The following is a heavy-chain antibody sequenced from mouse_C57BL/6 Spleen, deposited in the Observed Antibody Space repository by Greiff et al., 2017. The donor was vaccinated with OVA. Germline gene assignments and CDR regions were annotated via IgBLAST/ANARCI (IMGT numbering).Heavy chain of an antibody. Sequence: EVQLQQSGPELVKPGASVKISCKASGYSFTGYYMNWVKQSPEKSLEWIGEINPSTGGTTYNQKFKAKATLTVDKSSSTAYMQLKSLTSEDSAVYCCARGGDADYWGQGTTLTVSS. CDR1: GYSFTGYY. CDR3: ARGGDADY. J-gene: IGHJ2*01. V-gene: IGHV1-42*01. CDR2: INPSTGGT.